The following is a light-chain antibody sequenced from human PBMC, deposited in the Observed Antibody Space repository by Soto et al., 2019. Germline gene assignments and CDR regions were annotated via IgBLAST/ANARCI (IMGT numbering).Light chain of an antibody. CDR3: QQYNNWPET. CDR2: GAS. Sequence: EIVMTQSPATLSLSPGERATPSCRASQSVSSNLAWYQQKPGQAPRLLIYGASTRATGVPARFGGSGSGTEFTLTFSSLQSEDFAVYYCQQYNNWPETFGQGTKVEIK. CDR1: QSVSSN. J-gene: IGKJ1*01. V-gene: IGKV3-15*01.